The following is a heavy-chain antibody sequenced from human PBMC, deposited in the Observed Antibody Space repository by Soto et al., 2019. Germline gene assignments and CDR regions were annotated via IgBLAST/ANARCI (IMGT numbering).Heavy chain of an antibody. J-gene: IGHJ4*02. CDR1: GGSISSYY. D-gene: IGHD6-19*01. Sequence: QVQLQESGPGLVKPSETLSLTCTVSGGSISSYYWSWIRQPPGKGLEWIGYIYYSGSTNYKPSLKSRVTISVDTSKNQFSLKLSSVTAADTAVYYCARDPGAGTDYWGQGTLVTVSS. CDR2: IYYSGST. V-gene: IGHV4-59*01. CDR3: ARDPGAGTDY.